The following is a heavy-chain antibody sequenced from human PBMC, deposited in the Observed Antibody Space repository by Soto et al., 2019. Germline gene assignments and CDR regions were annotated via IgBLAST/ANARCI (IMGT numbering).Heavy chain of an antibody. D-gene: IGHD6-13*01. Sequence: QVQLVESGGGVVQPGRSLRLSCAASGFTFNRYTLHWVRQAPGKGLEWVAVISYDGSNKRYADPVQGRFTISRDNSRNTLYLQMNSLTTEDTAVYYCARAESSSWPNFDYWGLGTLVTVSS. V-gene: IGHV3-30-3*01. CDR2: ISYDGSNK. J-gene: IGHJ4*02. CDR1: GFTFNRYT. CDR3: ARAESSSWPNFDY.